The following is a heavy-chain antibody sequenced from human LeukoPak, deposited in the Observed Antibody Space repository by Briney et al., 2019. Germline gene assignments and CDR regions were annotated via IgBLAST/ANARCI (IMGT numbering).Heavy chain of an antibody. CDR1: GFTFSRYW. CDR2: MKEDGSEK. Sequence: QSGGSLRLSCAASGFTFSRYWMSWVRQAPGKGLEWVANMKEDGSEKYYVDSVKGRFTISRDNAKNSRYLQMNSLRAEDTAVYYCARLRAFDIWGQGTMVTVSS. J-gene: IGHJ3*02. D-gene: IGHD2-21*02. V-gene: IGHV3-7*01. CDR3: ARLRAFDI.